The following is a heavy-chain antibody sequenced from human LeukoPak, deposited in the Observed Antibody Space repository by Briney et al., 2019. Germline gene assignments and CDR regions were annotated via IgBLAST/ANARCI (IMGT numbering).Heavy chain of an antibody. CDR3: ARLRSGSQSDLLDY. CDR1: GFTFSSYP. J-gene: IGHJ4*02. CDR2: FSGSDGST. D-gene: IGHD1-26*01. Sequence: GGSLRLSCAASGFTFSSYPMSWVRQAPGKGLEWVSGFSGSDGSTYYADSVKGRFTISRDNAKNSLYLQMNSLRAEDTAVYYCARLRSGSQSDLLDYWGQGTLVTVSS. V-gene: IGHV3-23*01.